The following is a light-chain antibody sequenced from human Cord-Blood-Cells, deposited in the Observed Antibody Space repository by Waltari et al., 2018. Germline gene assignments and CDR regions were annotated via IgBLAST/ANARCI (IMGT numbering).Light chain of an antibody. CDR3: SSYTSSSTYV. Sequence: SALTQPASVSGSPDQSITISCTRTSSDVWGYNYVSWYQPHPDKAPKLIIYDVSKRPSGVSNRFSGSKSGNTASLTISGLQAEDEADYYCSSYTSSSTYVFGTGTKVTVL. CDR2: DVS. CDR1: SSDVWGYNY. V-gene: IGLV2-14*01. J-gene: IGLJ1*01.